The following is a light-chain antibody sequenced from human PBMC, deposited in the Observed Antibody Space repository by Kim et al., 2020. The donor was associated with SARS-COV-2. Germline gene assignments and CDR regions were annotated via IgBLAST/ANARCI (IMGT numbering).Light chain of an antibody. J-gene: IGKJ5*01. CDR2: GAS. CDR1: QSVSSSY. Sequence: LSPGEKATLSCRASQSVSSSYLAWYQQKPGQAPRLLIYGASSRATGIPDRFSGSGSGTDFTLTISRLEPEDFAVYYCQQYGSSFTFGQGTRLEIK. V-gene: IGKV3-20*01. CDR3: QQYGSSFT.